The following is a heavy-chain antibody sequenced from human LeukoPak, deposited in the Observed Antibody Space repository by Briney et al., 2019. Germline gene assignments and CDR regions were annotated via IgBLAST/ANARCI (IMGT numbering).Heavy chain of an antibody. CDR1: GFTFSNYE. CDR2: ISASGNPM. V-gene: IGHV3-48*03. Sequence: GGSLRLSCAASGFTFSNYEMNWVRQAPGKGLEWISYISASGNPMFYADSVKGRFTITRDNAENSLFLQMNSLRDEDTAVYYCARSLAFDLWGQGTVVSVSS. CDR3: ARSLAFDL. J-gene: IGHJ3*01. D-gene: IGHD3-16*01.